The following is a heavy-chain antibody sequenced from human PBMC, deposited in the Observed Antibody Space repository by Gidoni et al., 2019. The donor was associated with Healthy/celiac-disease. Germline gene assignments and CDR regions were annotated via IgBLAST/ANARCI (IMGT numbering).Heavy chain of an antibody. J-gene: IGHJ5*02. Sequence: EVQLVESGGGLVQPGRSLRLSCVASGFTFDDYAMPWVRQAPGKGLEWVSGISWNSGSIGYADSVKGRFTISRDNAKNSLYLQMNSLRAEDTALYYCAKEGQVSGIAAAGTGWFDPWGQGTLVTVSS. CDR1: GFTFDDYA. CDR3: AKEGQVSGIAAAGTGWFDP. V-gene: IGHV3-9*01. CDR2: ISWNSGSI. D-gene: IGHD6-13*01.